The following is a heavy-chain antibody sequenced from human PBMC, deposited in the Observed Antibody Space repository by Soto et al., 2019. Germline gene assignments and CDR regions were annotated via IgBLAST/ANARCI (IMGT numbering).Heavy chain of an antibody. D-gene: IGHD2-21*02. CDR1: GGSISSYY. J-gene: IGHJ4*02. Sequence: ETLSLTCTVSGGSISSYYWSWIRQPPGKGLEWIGYIYYSGSTNYNPSLKSRVTISVDTSKNQFSLKLSSVTAADTAVYYCARALQAYCGGDCPFDYWGQGTLVTVSS. V-gene: IGHV4-59*01. CDR3: ARALQAYCGGDCPFDY. CDR2: IYYSGST.